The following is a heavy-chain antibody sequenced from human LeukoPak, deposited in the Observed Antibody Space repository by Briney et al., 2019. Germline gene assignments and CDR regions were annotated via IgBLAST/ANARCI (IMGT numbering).Heavy chain of an antibody. CDR1: DYSIRNGYY. J-gene: IGHJ3*02. CDR3: AFSSGYYRLGAFDI. CDR2: IYHSGST. V-gene: IGHV4-38-2*02. Sequence: PSETLSLTCTVSDYSIRNGYYWGWIRQPPGKGLGWIGSIYHSGSTYYNPSLKSRVTISVDTSKNQFSLNLSSVTAADTAVYYCAFSSGYYRLGAFDIWGQGTMVTVSS. D-gene: IGHD3-22*01.